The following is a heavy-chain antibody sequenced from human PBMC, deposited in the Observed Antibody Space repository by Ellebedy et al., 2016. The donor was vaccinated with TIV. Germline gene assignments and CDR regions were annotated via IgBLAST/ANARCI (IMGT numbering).Heavy chain of an antibody. J-gene: IGHJ3*02. D-gene: IGHD3-3*01. V-gene: IGHV3-21*01. CDR1: GFTFSSYS. CDR3: ARDYRLGDFWSGYYVDAFDI. CDR2: ISSSSGYI. Sequence: GESLKISCAASGFTFSSYSMNWVRQAPGKGLEWVSSISSSSGYIYYADSVKGRFTISRANAKNSLYLQMNSLRAEDTAVYYCARDYRLGDFWSGYYVDAFDIWGQGTMVTVSS.